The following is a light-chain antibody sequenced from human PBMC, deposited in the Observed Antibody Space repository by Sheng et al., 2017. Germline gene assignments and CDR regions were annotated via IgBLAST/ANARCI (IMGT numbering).Light chain of an antibody. J-gene: IGLJ1*01. CDR3: SSYTSSSTLYV. Sequence: QSALTQPPSASGSPGQSVTISCTGTNRDVGAYGYVSWYQQPPGKTPKLLIYEVIRRPSGVSNRFSGSKSGNTASLTISGLQAEDEADYYCSSYTSSSTLYVFGTGTKVTVL. CDR1: NRDVGAYGY. V-gene: IGLV2-14*01. CDR2: EVI.